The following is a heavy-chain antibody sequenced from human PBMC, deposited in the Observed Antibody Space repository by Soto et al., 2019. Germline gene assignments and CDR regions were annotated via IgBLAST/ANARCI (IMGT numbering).Heavy chain of an antibody. CDR3: ARDRPLPTYYYDSSGYYYYFDY. Sequence: GASVKVSCKASGGTFSSYAISWVRQAPGQGLEWMGWISAYNGNTNYAQKLQGRVTMTTDTSTSTAYMELRSLRSDDTAVYYCARDRPLPTYYYDSSGYYYYFDYWGQGTLVTVSS. CDR2: ISAYNGNT. V-gene: IGHV1-18*01. D-gene: IGHD3-22*01. J-gene: IGHJ4*02. CDR1: GGTFSSYA.